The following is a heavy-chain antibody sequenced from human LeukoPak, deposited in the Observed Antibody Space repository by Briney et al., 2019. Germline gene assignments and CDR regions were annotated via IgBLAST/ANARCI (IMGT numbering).Heavy chain of an antibody. Sequence: GGSLRLSCAASGFTFSSYAMSWVRQAPGKGLEWVSAISGSGGSTYYADSVKGRFTISRDNAKNSLYLQMNSLRAEDTAVYYCARPYGYGDLSSPDYWGQGTLVTVSS. CDR3: ARPYGYGDLSSPDY. J-gene: IGHJ4*02. D-gene: IGHD4-17*01. V-gene: IGHV3-23*01. CDR1: GFTFSSYA. CDR2: ISGSGGST.